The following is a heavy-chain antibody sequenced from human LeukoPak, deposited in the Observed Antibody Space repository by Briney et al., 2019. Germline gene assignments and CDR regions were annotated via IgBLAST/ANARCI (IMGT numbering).Heavy chain of an antibody. J-gene: IGHJ3*02. CDR1: GGSISSYY. V-gene: IGHV4-59*01. CDR3: ARGHNYYDSSGHDAFDI. D-gene: IGHD3-22*01. CDR2: IYYSGST. Sequence: SETLSLTCTVSGGSISSYYWSWIRQPPVKGLEWIGYIYYSGSTNYNPSLKSRVTISVDTSKNQFSLKLSSVTAADTAVYYCARGHNYYDSSGHDAFDIWGQGTMVTVSS.